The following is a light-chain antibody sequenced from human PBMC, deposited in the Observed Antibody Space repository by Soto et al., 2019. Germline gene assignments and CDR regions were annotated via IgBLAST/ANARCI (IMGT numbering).Light chain of an antibody. CDR3: MQALQIPPT. V-gene: IGKV2-28*01. J-gene: IGKJ1*01. CDR2: LGS. Sequence: DSVMAPSPLSLRVTPGEPASISCRSSQSLLDSNGYNYLDWYLQKSGQSPQLLIYLGSNRASGVPDRFSGSGSGTDFTLKISRVEAEDVGVYYCMQALQIPPTFGQGPKVEIK. CDR1: QSLLDSNGYNY.